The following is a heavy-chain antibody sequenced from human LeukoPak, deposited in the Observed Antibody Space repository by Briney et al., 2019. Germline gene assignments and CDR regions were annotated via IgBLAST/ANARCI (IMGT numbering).Heavy chain of an antibody. V-gene: IGHV4-39*01. CDR2: IYYSGST. Sequence: SETLSLTCTVSGGSISSSSYYWGWIRQPPGKGLEWIGSIYYSGSTYYNPSLKSRVTISVDTSKNQFSLKLSSVTAADTAVYYCARGGRVAGTFGYWGQGTLVTVSS. CDR1: GGSISSSSYY. J-gene: IGHJ4*02. D-gene: IGHD2-15*01. CDR3: ARGGRVAGTFGY.